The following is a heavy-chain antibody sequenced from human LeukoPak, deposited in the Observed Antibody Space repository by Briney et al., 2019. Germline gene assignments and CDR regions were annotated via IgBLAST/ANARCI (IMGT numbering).Heavy chain of an antibody. CDR3: ARGRGGGRTFDY. V-gene: IGHV4-34*01. D-gene: IGHD2-15*01. CDR1: GGSFSGYY. J-gene: IGHJ4*02. Sequence: PSETLSLTCAVYGGSFSGYYWSWIRQPPGKGLEWIGEINHSGSTNYNPSLKSRVTISVDTSKNQFSLKLSSVTAADTAVYYCARGRGGGRTFDYWGQGTPVTVSS. CDR2: INHSGST.